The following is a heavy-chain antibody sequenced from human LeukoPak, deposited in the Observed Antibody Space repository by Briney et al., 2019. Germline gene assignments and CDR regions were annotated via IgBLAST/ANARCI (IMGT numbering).Heavy chain of an antibody. D-gene: IGHD3-3*01. CDR2: ISGSGGST. Sequence: PGGSLRLSCAASGFTFSSYAMSWVRQAPGKGLEWVSAISGSGGSTYYADSVKGRFTISRDNAKNSLYLQMNSLRAEDTAVYYCASSDFWSGLSPHDYWGQGTLVTVSS. J-gene: IGHJ4*02. V-gene: IGHV3-23*01. CDR1: GFTFSSYA. CDR3: ASSDFWSGLSPHDY.